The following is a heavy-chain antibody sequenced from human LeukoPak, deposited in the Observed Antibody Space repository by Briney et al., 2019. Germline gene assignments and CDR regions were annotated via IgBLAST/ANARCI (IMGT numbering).Heavy chain of an antibody. Sequence: PSQTLSLTCTVSGGSISSGSYYWSWIRQPAGKGLEWIGRIYTSGSTNYNPSLKSRVTISVDTSKNQFSLKLSSVTAADTAAYYCARNDILTGADAFDIWGQGTMVTVSS. J-gene: IGHJ3*02. CDR1: GGSISSGSYY. CDR2: IYTSGST. CDR3: ARNDILTGADAFDI. V-gene: IGHV4-61*02. D-gene: IGHD3-9*01.